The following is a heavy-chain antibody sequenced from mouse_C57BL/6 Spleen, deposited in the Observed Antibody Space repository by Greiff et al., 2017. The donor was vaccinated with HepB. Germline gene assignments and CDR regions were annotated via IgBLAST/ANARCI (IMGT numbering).Heavy chain of an antibody. Sequence: EVQLQQSGPELVKPGASVKMSCKASGYTFTDYNMHWVKQSHGKSLEWIGYINPNNGGTSYNQKFKGKATLTVNKSSSTAYMELRSLTSEDSAVYYCARWLTTARALYYYAMDYWGQGTSVTVSS. V-gene: IGHV1-22*01. J-gene: IGHJ4*01. D-gene: IGHD1-2*01. CDR2: INPNNGGT. CDR3: ARWLTTARALYYYAMDY. CDR1: GYTFTDYN.